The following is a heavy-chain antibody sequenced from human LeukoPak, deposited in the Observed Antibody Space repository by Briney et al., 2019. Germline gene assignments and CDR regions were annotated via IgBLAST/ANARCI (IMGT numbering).Heavy chain of an antibody. CDR1: GGSLSPYY. Sequence: PSETLSLTCTISGGSLSPYYWNWIRQPAGKGLEWIGRIYSSGTTNYNPSLRSRVSMSVDTSKNQFSLKLSSVIAADTALYYCARELRYDNSDSGAFWGQGTVVTVSS. V-gene: IGHV4-4*07. CDR3: ARELRYDNSDSGAF. D-gene: IGHD3-22*01. CDR2: IYSSGTT. J-gene: IGHJ3*01.